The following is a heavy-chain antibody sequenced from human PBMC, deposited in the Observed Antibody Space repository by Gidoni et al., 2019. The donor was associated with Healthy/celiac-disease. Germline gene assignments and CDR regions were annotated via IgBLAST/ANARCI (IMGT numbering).Heavy chain of an antibody. CDR1: VGSISSYY. D-gene: IGHD6-19*01. CDR3: ARRGQWLEDHYFDY. J-gene: IGHJ4*02. Sequence: QVQLQESGPGLVKPSETLSPTCTVSVGSISSYYWSWIRQPPGKGLEWIGYIYYSGSTNYNPSLKSRVTISVDTSKNQFSLKLSSVTAADTAVYYCARRGQWLEDHYFDYWGQGTLVTVSS. CDR2: IYYSGST. V-gene: IGHV4-59*01.